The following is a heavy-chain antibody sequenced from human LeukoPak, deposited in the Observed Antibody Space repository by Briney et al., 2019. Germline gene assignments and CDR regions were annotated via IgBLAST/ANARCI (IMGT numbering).Heavy chain of an antibody. CDR1: DGSISSSS. Sequence: SETLSLTCSVSDGSISSSSWSWIRQPPGKGLEWIGYNYHSGSTNYNPSLKSRVTISVDTSKNQFSLNLTSVTAADTAVYYCARSTYYYDTSGYDYEYYFDLWGQGTLVTVSS. V-gene: IGHV4-59*01. D-gene: IGHD3-22*01. CDR3: ARSTYYYDTSGYDYEYYFDL. J-gene: IGHJ4*02. CDR2: NYHSGST.